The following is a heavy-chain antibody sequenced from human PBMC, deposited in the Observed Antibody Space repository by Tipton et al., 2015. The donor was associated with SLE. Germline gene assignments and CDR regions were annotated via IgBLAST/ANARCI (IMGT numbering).Heavy chain of an antibody. CDR1: GGSISSYY. CDR3: ARKEAAAAFDY. V-gene: IGHV4-59*01. J-gene: IGHJ4*02. CDR2: IYYSGST. D-gene: IGHD6-13*01. Sequence: LRLSCTVSGGSISSYYWSWIRQPPGKGLEWIGYIYYSGSTNYNPSLKSRVTISVDTSKNQFSLKLSSVTAADTAVYYCARKEAAAAFDYWGQGTLVTVSS.